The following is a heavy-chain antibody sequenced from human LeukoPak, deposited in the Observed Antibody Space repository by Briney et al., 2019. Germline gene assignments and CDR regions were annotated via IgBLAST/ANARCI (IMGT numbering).Heavy chain of an antibody. CDR1: GFTFSSYW. CDR3: ARGGGLDV. D-gene: IGHD3-16*01. Sequence: GGSLRLSCAASGFTFSSYWMNWARQAPGKGLEWVASISHNGNVNYYVDSVKGRFTISRDNAKNSLYLQMSNLRAEDTAVYFCARGGGLDVWGQGATVTVSS. J-gene: IGHJ6*02. V-gene: IGHV3-7*03. CDR2: ISHNGNVN.